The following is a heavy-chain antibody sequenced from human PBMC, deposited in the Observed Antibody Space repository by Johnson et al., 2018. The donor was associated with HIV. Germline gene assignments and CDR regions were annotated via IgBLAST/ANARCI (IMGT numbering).Heavy chain of an antibody. CDR3: ANGPIYGGAFDT. CDR2: INWNGGST. V-gene: IGHV3-20*04. Sequence: VLLVESGGGLVQPGGSLRLSCAASAFTFSSYAMSWVRQAPGKGLEWVSGINWNGGSTGYADSVKGRFTISRDNAKNSLYLQMNSLRAEDTAVYYCANGPIYGGAFDTWGPGALVTVSS. J-gene: IGHJ3*02. CDR1: AFTFSSYA. D-gene: IGHD3-10*02.